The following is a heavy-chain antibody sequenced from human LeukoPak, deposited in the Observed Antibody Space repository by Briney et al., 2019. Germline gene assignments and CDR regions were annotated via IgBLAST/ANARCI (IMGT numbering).Heavy chain of an antibody. CDR3: ARDSNNWNDGSIDY. V-gene: IGHV3-48*03. D-gene: IGHD1-1*01. Sequence: GGSLRLSCAASGFTFSSYEMNWVRQAPGKGLEWVSYISCSGSTIYYADSVKGRFTISRDNAKNSLYLQMNSLRAEDTAVYYCARDSNNWNDGSIDYWGQGTLVTVSS. CDR1: GFTFSSYE. J-gene: IGHJ4*02. CDR2: ISCSGSTI.